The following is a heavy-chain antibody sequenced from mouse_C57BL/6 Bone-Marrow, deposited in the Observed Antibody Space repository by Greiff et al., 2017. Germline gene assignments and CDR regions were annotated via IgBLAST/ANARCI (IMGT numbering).Heavy chain of an antibody. J-gene: IGHJ4*01. CDR1: GFSFNTYA. D-gene: IGHD5-1-1*01. CDR3: VRRGIPGARDY. CDR2: IRCKSNTYAT. Sequence: EVQLMESGGGLVKPTGSLKLSCAASGFSFNTYAMNWVRQAPGKGLEWVARIRCKSNTYATYYADSVKDRITISRDESKSMLYLQMNTLKTEDTAMYYCVRRGIPGARDYWGQGTSVTVSS. V-gene: IGHV10-1*01.